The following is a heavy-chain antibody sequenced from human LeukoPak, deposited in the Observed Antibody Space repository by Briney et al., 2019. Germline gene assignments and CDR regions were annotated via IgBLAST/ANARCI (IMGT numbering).Heavy chain of an antibody. J-gene: IGHJ4*02. D-gene: IGHD6-13*01. Sequence: ASVTVSCKASGYTFTIYGISWVRQAPGQGLEWMGWISAYNGNTNYAQKLQGRVTMTTDTSTSTAYMELRSLRSDDTAVYYCARGPYGSSWYKFDYWGQGTLVTVSS. CDR3: ARGPYGSSWYKFDY. V-gene: IGHV1-18*01. CDR1: GYTFTIYG. CDR2: ISAYNGNT.